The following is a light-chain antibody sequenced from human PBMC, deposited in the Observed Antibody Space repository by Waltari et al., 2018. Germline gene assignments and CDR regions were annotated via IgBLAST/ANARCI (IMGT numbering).Light chain of an antibody. CDR3: SSYTSSSTPL. Sequence: QSALTQPASVSGSPGQSITISCTGTSSDVGGYNSVSWYQQPPGKAPKLMIYDVSNRPSGVSNRFSGSKSGNTASLTISGLQAEDEADYYCSSYTSSSTPLFGGGTKLTVL. CDR1: SSDVGGYNS. V-gene: IGLV2-14*01. J-gene: IGLJ2*01. CDR2: DVS.